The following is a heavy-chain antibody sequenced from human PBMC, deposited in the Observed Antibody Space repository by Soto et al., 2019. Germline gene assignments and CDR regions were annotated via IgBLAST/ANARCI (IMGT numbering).Heavy chain of an antibody. J-gene: IGHJ4*02. Sequence: QVQLVQSGAEVKEPGASVKVSCKASRYTFTSYDINWVRQATGQGPEWLGRMNPNSGNTGYAQKFQGRVTMTRNTSISTAYMELSSLTSEDTAVYYCARTLYGDNVDYWGQGTLVTVSS. D-gene: IGHD4-17*01. V-gene: IGHV1-8*01. CDR1: RYTFTSYD. CDR2: MNPNSGNT. CDR3: ARTLYGDNVDY.